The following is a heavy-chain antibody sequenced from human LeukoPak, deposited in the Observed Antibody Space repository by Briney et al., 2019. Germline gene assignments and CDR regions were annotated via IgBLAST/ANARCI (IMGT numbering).Heavy chain of an antibody. Sequence: GGSLRLSCAASGFTFSSYEMNWVRQAPGKGLEWVSYISSSGSTIYYADSVKCRFTISRDNAKNSLYLQMNSLRAEDTAVYYCARDSGYYRSFDYWGQGTLVTVSS. D-gene: IGHD3-3*01. CDR3: ARDSGYYRSFDY. J-gene: IGHJ4*02. CDR1: GFTFSSYE. V-gene: IGHV3-48*03. CDR2: ISSSGSTI.